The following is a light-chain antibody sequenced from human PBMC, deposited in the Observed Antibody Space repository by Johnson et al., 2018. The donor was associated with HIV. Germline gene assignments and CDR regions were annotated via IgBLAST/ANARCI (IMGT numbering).Light chain of an antibody. Sequence: QSMLTQPPSVSAAPGQKITISCSGSSSNIGNNYVSWYQQLPGTAPKLLIYDNNKRPSGIPDRFSGSKSGTSATLGITRLQTGDEADYYCGTWGSSLSAVVLGTGTKGTVL. J-gene: IGLJ1*01. CDR2: DNN. V-gene: IGLV1-51*01. CDR1: SSNIGNNY. CDR3: GTWGSSLSAVV.